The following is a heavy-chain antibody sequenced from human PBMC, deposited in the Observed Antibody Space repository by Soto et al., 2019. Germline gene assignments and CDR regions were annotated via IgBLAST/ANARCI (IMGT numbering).Heavy chain of an antibody. J-gene: IGHJ4*02. Sequence: SETLPLTCTVSCGSISNRGYYWSWIRQHPGKGLEWIGYIYYSGSTYYNPSLKSRVTISVDTSKNQFSLKLSSVTAADTAVYYCARDLRDSSGYPLYYFDYWGQGTLVTVSS. D-gene: IGHD3-22*01. V-gene: IGHV4-31*03. CDR1: CGSISNRGYY. CDR3: ARDLRDSSGYPLYYFDY. CDR2: IYYSGST.